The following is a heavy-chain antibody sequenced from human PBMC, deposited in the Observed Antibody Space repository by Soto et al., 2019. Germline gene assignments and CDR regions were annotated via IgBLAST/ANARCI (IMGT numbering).Heavy chain of an antibody. CDR1: GGSISSGGYY. Sequence: QVQLQESGPGLVKPSQTLSLTCTVSGGSISSGGYYWSWIRQHPGKGLEWIGYIYYSGSTYYNPSLKSRVTISVDTSKNQFSLKLSSVTAADTAVYYFARARYDFLTGLHYSFDYCGQGTLVTVSS. J-gene: IGHJ4*02. V-gene: IGHV4-31*03. D-gene: IGHD3-9*01. CDR2: IYYSGST. CDR3: ARARYDFLTGLHYSFDY.